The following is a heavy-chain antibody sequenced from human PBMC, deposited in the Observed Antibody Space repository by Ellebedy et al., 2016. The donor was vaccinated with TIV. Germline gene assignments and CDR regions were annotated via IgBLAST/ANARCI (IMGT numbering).Heavy chain of an antibody. D-gene: IGHD2-15*01. CDR3: ARAAKRYCTGGSCHFYYYYFGMDV. V-gene: IGHV1-69*06. CDR1: GGTLSGYA. CDR2: IIPMVDTA. Sequence: SVKVSXXASGGTLSGYAVSWVRQAPGQGLEWMGGIIPMVDTANYAQKFQGRVTITADKSTSTAYMELSSLRSEDTAVYYCARAAKRYCTGGSCHFYYYYFGMDVWGQGTAVTVSS. J-gene: IGHJ6*02.